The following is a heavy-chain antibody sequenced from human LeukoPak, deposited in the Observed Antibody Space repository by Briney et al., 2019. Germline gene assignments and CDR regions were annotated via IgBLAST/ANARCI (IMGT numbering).Heavy chain of an antibody. CDR1: GYTFTRYH. J-gene: IGHJ4*02. Sequence: ASVTVSFQSSGYTFTRYHSNWLRQPTGRGLAWMGWMNPNSGNTAYAQKFQGRVAMTRNTSISTAYMELSSLRSEDTAVYYCARRSFRGADDDWGQGTLVTVSS. D-gene: IGHD3-10*01. CDR3: ARRSFRGADDD. V-gene: IGHV1-8*01. CDR2: MNPNSGNT.